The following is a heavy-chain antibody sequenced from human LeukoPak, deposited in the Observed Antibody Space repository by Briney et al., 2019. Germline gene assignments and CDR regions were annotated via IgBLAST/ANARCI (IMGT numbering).Heavy chain of an antibody. CDR3: ARGGSRVVTYGNFDY. Sequence: GASVKVSCKVSGYTLTELSMHWVRQAPGKGLEWMGWISTYSGNTNYAQKLQGRITMTIETSTSTAYMELRSLRSDDTAVYYCARGGSRVVTYGNFDYWGQGTLVTVSS. CDR2: ISTYSGNT. D-gene: IGHD2-21*02. J-gene: IGHJ4*02. CDR1: GYTLTELS. V-gene: IGHV1-18*01.